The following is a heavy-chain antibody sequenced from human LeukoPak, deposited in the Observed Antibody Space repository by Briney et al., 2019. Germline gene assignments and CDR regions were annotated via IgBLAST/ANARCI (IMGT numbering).Heavy chain of an antibody. V-gene: IGHV3-21*01. CDR1: GFTFSSYS. D-gene: IGHD2-15*01. CDR2: ISRSSSYI. CDR3: ARDRLRYCSGGSCSTDY. J-gene: IGHJ4*02. Sequence: GGSLRLSCAASGFTFSSYSMNWVRQAPGKGLEWVSSISRSSSYIYYADSVKGRFTISRDNAKNSLYLQMNSLRAEDTAVYYCARDRLRYCSGGSCSTDYWGQGTLVTVSS.